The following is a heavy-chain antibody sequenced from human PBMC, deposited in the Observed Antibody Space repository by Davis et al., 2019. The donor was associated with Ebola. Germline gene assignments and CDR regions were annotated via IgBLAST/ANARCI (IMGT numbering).Heavy chain of an antibody. V-gene: IGHV4-34*01. Sequence: AGSLRLSCAVSGGSFSGYYWRWIRQPPGKGLEWMGEINHHGITSYNPSLKSRVSMSVDTSKKQFSLKVTSVTAADTAVYYCARGLFWSGLDVWGQGTTVTVSS. D-gene: IGHD1-1*01. CDR2: INHHGIT. CDR3: ARGLFWSGLDV. J-gene: IGHJ6*02. CDR1: GGSFSGYY.